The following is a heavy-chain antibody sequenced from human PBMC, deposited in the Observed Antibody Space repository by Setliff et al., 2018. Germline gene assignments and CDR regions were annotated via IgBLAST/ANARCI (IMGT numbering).Heavy chain of an antibody. D-gene: IGHD2-2*01. V-gene: IGHV3-15*07. Sequence: GSLRLSCAVSGFTFSYAWMHWVRQAPGKGLEWVGRIKSKTDGGSIDCAAPVKDRFTISRDDSKATLYLYMDSLKTEDTAVYYCTTDRAGCYGTTCFNAFEIWGHGTMVTVSS. J-gene: IGHJ3*02. CDR2: IKSKTDGGSI. CDR3: TTDRAGCYGTTCFNAFEI. CDR1: GFTFSYAW.